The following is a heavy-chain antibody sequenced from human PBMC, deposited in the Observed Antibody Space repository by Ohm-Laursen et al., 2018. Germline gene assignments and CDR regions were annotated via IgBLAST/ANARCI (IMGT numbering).Heavy chain of an antibody. V-gene: IGHV4-59*01. J-gene: IGHJ6*02. Sequence: SETLSLTCTVSSGSISSYYWSWIRQPPGKGLEWIGYIDYRGSTNYNPSLKSRVTISVDTSKNQFSLKLNSVTAADTAVYYCARYTAPKYYYGMDVWGQGTTVTVSS. CDR2: IDYRGST. CDR3: ARYTAPKYYYGMDV. D-gene: IGHD1-1*01. CDR1: SGSISSYY.